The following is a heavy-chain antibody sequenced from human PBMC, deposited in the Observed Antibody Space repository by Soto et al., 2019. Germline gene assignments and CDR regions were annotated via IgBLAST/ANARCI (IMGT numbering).Heavy chain of an antibody. CDR2: IYYSGST. CDR3: ARAGVLWFGELLPFDY. D-gene: IGHD3-10*01. CDR1: GGSILSGVPY. Sequence: HTRTFSGGSILSGVPYCNLIRQHPGKGLEWIGYIYYSGSTYYNPSLKSRVTISVDTSKNQFSLKLSSVTAADTAVYYCARAGVLWFGELLPFDYWGQG. V-gene: IGHV4-31*02. J-gene: IGHJ4*02.